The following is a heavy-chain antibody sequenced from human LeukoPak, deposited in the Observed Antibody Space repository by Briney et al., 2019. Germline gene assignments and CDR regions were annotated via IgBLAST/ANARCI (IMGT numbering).Heavy chain of an antibody. J-gene: IGHJ5*02. Sequence: PSETLSLTCTVSGGSISSGDYYWSWIRQPPGKGLEWIGYIYYSGSTYYNPSLKSRDTISVDTSKNQFSLKLSSVTAADTAVYYCARDGAALGIPNWFDPWGQGTLVTVSS. V-gene: IGHV4-30-4*08. CDR1: GGSISSGDYY. D-gene: IGHD7-27*01. CDR3: ARDGAALGIPNWFDP. CDR2: IYYSGST.